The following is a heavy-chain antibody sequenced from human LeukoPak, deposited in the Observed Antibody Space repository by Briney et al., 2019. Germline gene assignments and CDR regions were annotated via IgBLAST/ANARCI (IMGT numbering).Heavy chain of an antibody. Sequence: GGSLRLSCAASGFTFSSYAMHWVRQAPGKGLEWVAVISYDGSNKYYADSVKGRFTISRDNSKNTLYLQMNSLRAEDTAVYYCARGIGYCSSTSCYNNYFDYWGQGTLVTVSS. CDR1: GFTFSSYA. D-gene: IGHD2-2*02. J-gene: IGHJ4*02. V-gene: IGHV3-30-3*01. CDR2: ISYDGSNK. CDR3: ARGIGYCSSTSCYNNYFDY.